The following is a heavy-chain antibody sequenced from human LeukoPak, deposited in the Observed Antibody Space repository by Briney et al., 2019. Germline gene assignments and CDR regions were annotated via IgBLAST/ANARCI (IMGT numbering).Heavy chain of an antibody. CDR1: GGTFSSYA. Sequence: SVKVSCKASGGTFSSYAISWVRQAPGQGLEWMGGIIPIFGTANYAQKFQGRVTITADKSTSTAYMELSSLRSEDTAVYYCVRIYCRSTSCPFSYFDYWGQGTLVTVSS. V-gene: IGHV1-69*06. J-gene: IGHJ4*02. CDR3: VRIYCRSTSCPFSYFDY. D-gene: IGHD2-2*01. CDR2: IIPIFGTA.